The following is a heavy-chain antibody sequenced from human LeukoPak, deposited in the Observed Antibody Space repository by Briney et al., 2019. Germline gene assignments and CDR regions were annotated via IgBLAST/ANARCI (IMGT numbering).Heavy chain of an antibody. Sequence: GASVKVSCKASGGTFSSYAISWVRQAPGQGLEWMGGIIPIFGTANYAQKFQGRVTITADKSTSTAYMELSSLRSEDTAVYYCALRHDILTGWNYWGQGTLVTVSS. CDR3: ALRHDILTGWNY. J-gene: IGHJ4*02. D-gene: IGHD3-9*01. CDR2: IIPIFGTA. V-gene: IGHV1-69*06. CDR1: GGTFSSYA.